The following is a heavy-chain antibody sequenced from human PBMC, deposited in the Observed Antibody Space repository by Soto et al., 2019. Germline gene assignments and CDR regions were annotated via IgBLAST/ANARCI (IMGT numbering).Heavy chain of an antibody. CDR2: VNHGGTS. CDR3: ASSLFLRSGDLLICSDV. CDR1: GGSFSGYY. Sequence: SETLSLTCAVHGGSFSGYYWDWIRQPPGKGLEWIGEVNHGGTSNYNPSLKSRAIISVDTSKNQFSLKLTSVTAEDTALYFCASSLFLRSGDLLICSDVWGEATTVTVS. V-gene: IGHV4-34*01. J-gene: IGHJ6*02. D-gene: IGHD3-10*01.